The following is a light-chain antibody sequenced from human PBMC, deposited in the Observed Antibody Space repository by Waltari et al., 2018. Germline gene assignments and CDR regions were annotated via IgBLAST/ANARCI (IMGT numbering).Light chain of an antibody. V-gene: IGLV2-14*03. CDR2: DVS. CDR3: SSFISISARVV. Sequence: QSALTQPASVSGSPGHSITISCSGTSSDPNTYNYVSWYQQHPGRGPKLIIYDVSHRPSGCSSRFSGSKSGSTASLTISGLQAEDEALYFCSSFISISARVVFGGGTKLTVL. CDR1: SSDPNTYNY. J-gene: IGLJ2*01.